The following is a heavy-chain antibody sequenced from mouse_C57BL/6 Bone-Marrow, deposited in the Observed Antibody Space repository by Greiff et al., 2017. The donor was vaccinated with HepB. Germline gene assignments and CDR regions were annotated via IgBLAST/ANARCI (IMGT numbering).Heavy chain of an antibody. CDR3: ARSYYYGSNYAMDY. CDR1: GYTFTSYW. Sequence: QVQLQQPGAELVKPGASVKMSCKASGYTFTSYWITWVKQRPGQGLEWIGDIYPGSGSTNYNEKFKSKATLTVDTSSSTSYMQLSSLTSEDSAVYYCARSYYYGSNYAMDYWGQGTSVTVSS. V-gene: IGHV1-55*01. CDR2: IYPGSGST. D-gene: IGHD1-1*01. J-gene: IGHJ4*01.